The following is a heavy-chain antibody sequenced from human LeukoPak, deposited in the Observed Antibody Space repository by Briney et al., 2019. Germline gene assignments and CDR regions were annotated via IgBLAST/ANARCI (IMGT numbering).Heavy chain of an antibody. CDR1: GFTFSSYA. J-gene: IGHJ4*02. V-gene: IGHV3-30-3*01. D-gene: IGHD3-22*01. CDR3: ARDWATYYYDSSGYLHYYFDY. CDR2: ISYDGSNK. Sequence: GGSLSLSCAASGFTFSSYAMHWVRQAPGKGLEWVAVISYDGSNKYYADSVKGRFTISRDNSKNTLYLQMNSLRAEDTAVYYCARDWATYYYDSSGYLHYYFDYWGQGTLVTVSS.